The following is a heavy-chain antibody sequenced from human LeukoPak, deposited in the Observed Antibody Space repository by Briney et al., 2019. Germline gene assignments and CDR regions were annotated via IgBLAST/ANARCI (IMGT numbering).Heavy chain of an antibody. CDR2: ITAYSGTT. CDR3: ASRDYFDY. V-gene: IGHV3-48*02. J-gene: IGHJ4*02. CDR1: GFTFSTKS. Sequence: PGGSLRLACAVSGFTFSTKSMNWVRQAPGKGLEWVSYITAYSGTTYYADSVKGRFTISRDNAKNSLYLQMNSLRDEDTAVHYCASRDYFDYWGQGTLVTVSS.